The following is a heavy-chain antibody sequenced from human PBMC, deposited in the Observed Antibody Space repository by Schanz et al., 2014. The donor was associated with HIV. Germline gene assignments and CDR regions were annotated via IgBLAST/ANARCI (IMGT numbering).Heavy chain of an antibody. CDR2: ISGSGVST. CDR3: AKMARSVAANTNFDY. D-gene: IGHD6-19*01. J-gene: IGHJ4*02. V-gene: IGHV3-23*04. CDR1: GFTFSSYA. Sequence: EVQLVESGGGLVQPGGSLRLSCAASGFTFSSYAMSWVRQAPGKGLEWVSSISGSGVSTFYAGSVKGRFAISRDKSKNTLYLQMNSLRVEDTAVYYCAKMARSVAANTNFDYWGQGTLVTVSS.